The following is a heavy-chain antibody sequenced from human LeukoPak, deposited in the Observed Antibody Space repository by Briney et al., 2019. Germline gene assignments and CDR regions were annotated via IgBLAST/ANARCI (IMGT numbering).Heavy chain of an antibody. CDR1: GGSISSSSYY. D-gene: IGHD1-14*01. Sequence: SETLSLTCTVSGGSISSSSYYWGWIRQPPGKGLEWIGSIYYSGSTNYNPSLKSRVTISVDTSKNQFSLKLSSVTAADTAVYYCARNRVRNRRYFDYWGQGTLVTVSS. CDR3: ARNRVRNRRYFDY. J-gene: IGHJ4*02. V-gene: IGHV4-39*07. CDR2: IYYSGST.